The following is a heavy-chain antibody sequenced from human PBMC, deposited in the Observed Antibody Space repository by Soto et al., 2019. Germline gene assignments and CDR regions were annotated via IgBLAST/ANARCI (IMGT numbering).Heavy chain of an antibody. D-gene: IGHD1-26*01. V-gene: IGHV1-3*01. Sequence: QVQLVQSGAEVKKPGASVKVSCKASGYTFTSYAMHWVRQAPGQRLEWMGWINAGNGNTKYSQKFQGRVTITRDTSASTAYMALSSLRSEDTAVYYCARGGSLYWYFELWGRGTLVTVSS. CDR1: GYTFTSYA. CDR2: INAGNGNT. J-gene: IGHJ2*01. CDR3: ARGGSLYWYFEL.